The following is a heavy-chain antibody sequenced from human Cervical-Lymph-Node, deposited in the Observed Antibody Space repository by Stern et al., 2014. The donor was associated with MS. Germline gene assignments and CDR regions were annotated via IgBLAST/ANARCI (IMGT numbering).Heavy chain of an antibody. V-gene: IGHV1-18*01. J-gene: IGHJ5*02. D-gene: IGHD4-11*01. CDR3: ARDDFSKHVVNGFDA. CDR2: ISAYNGNT. Sequence: QVQLVQSGAEVKKPGASVKVSCTTSGYIFSHYSITWVRQAPGQGLEWMGWISAYNGNTNYPQKFQGRVTVTTDTSTSTAYMELRSLRSDDTAVYYCARDDFSKHVVNGFDAWGQGTLVTVSS. CDR1: GYIFSHYS.